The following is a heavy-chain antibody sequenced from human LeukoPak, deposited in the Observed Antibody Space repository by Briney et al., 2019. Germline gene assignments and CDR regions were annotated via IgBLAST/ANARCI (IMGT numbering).Heavy chain of an antibody. CDR2: IWYDGSNK. D-gene: IGHD1-26*01. CDR1: GFTFSSYG. J-gene: IGHJ5*02. Sequence: GGSLRLSCAASGFTFSSYGIHWVRQAPGKGLEWVAVIWYDGSNKYYADSVKGRFTISRDNSKNTLYLQMNSLRAEDTAVYCCARGPKWELLQDWFDPWGQGTLVTVSS. V-gene: IGHV3-33*01. CDR3: ARGPKWELLQDWFDP.